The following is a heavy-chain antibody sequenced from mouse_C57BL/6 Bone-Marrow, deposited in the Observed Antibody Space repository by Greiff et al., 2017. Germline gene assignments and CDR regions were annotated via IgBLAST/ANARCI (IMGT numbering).Heavy chain of an antibody. Sequence: EVHLVESGGGLVKPGGSLKLSCAASGFTFSSYAMSWVRQTPEQRLEWVATISDGGSYTYYPDNVKGRFTISRDNAKNKLYLQMRHLKSEDTAMYYCARGGEMSYWGQGTSVTVAS. CDR3: ARGGEMSY. CDR2: ISDGGSYT. CDR1: GFTFSSYA. V-gene: IGHV5-4*01. J-gene: IGHJ4*01.